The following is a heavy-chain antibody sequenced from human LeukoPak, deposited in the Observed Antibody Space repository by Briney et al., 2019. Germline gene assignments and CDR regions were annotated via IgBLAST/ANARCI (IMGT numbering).Heavy chain of an antibody. V-gene: IGHV3-21*01. CDR3: ARDSYYYDSSGSLDY. CDR2: ISSSSSYT. D-gene: IGHD3-22*01. Sequence: GGSLRLSCAASGFTFSSYSMNWVRQAPGQGLEWVSSISSSSSYTYYADSVKGRFTISRDNAKNSLYPQMNSLRAEDTAVYYCARDSYYYDSSGSLDYWGQGTLVTVSS. CDR1: GFTFSSYS. J-gene: IGHJ4*02.